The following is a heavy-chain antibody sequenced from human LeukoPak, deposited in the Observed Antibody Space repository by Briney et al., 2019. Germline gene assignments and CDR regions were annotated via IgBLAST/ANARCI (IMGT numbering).Heavy chain of an antibody. CDR3: ASSYSNKYSSGWYSVY. D-gene: IGHD6-19*01. CDR2: IKQDGSEK. Sequence: GGSLRLSCAASGFTFSSYWMSWVRQAPGKGLEWVANIKQDGSEKYYVDSVKGRFTISRDNAKNSLYLQMNSLRAEDTAVYYCASSYSNKYSSGWYSVYWGQGTLVTVSA. J-gene: IGHJ4*02. CDR1: GFTFSSYW. V-gene: IGHV3-7*01.